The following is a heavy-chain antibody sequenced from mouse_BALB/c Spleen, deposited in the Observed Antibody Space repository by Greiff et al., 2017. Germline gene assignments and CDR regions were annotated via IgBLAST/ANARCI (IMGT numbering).Heavy chain of an antibody. CDR2: IDPANGNT. V-gene: IGHV14-3*02. J-gene: IGHJ4*01. CDR3: ARYYGNYDAMDY. Sequence: VQLQQSGAELVKPGASVKLSCTASGFNIKDTYMHWVKQRPEQGLEWIGRIDPANGNTKYDPKFQGKATITAEPSSNTAYPQLSSLTSEDTAVYYCARYYGNYDAMDYWGQGTSVTVSA. CDR1: GFNIKDTY. D-gene: IGHD2-1*01.